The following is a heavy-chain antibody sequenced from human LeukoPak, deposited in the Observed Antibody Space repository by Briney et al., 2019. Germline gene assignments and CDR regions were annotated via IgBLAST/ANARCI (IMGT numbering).Heavy chain of an antibody. CDR3: ARSPCSSTSCGSDP. V-gene: IGHV1-69*05. Sequence: ASVKVSCKASGGTFSSYAISWVRQAPGQGLEWMGGIIPIFGTANYAQKFQGRDTITTDESTSTAYMELSSLRSEDTAVYYCARSPCSSTSCGSDPWGQGTLVTVSS. D-gene: IGHD2-2*01. J-gene: IGHJ5*02. CDR2: IIPIFGTA. CDR1: GGTFSSYA.